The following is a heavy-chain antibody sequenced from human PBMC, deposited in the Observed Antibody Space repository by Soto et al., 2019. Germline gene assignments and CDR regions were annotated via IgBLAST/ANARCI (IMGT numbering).Heavy chain of an antibody. V-gene: IGHV3-21*01. CDR1: GFTFSSYS. CDR3: AKEYYYGSGSYYGGYYYYGMDV. J-gene: IGHJ6*02. CDR2: ISSSSSYI. Sequence: PGGSLRLSCAASGFTFSSYSMNWVRQAPGKGLEWVSSISSSSSYIYYADSVKGRFTISRDNAKNSLYLQMNSLRAEDTAVYYCAKEYYYGSGSYYGGYYYYGMDVWGQGTTVTVS. D-gene: IGHD3-10*01.